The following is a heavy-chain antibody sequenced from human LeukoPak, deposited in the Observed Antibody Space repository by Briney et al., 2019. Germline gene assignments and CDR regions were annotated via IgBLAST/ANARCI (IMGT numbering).Heavy chain of an antibody. J-gene: IGHJ4*02. D-gene: IGHD6-25*01. CDR3: AKDLFFRQRPPVDY. Sequence: PGGSLRLSCAASGFTFSGYAMSWVRQAPGKGLEWVSAISGSGGSTYYADSVKGRFTISRDNSKNTLYLQMNRLRAEDTAVYYCAKDLFFRQRPPVDYWGQGTLVTVSS. V-gene: IGHV3-23*01. CDR2: ISGSGGST. CDR1: GFTFSGYA.